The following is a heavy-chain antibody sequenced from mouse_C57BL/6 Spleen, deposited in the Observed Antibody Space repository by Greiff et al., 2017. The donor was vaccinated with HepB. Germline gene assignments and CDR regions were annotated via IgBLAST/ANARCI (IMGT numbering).Heavy chain of an antibody. V-gene: IGHV1-53*01. Sequence: QVQMKQPGTELVKPGASVKLSCKASGYTFTSYWMHWVKQRPGQGLEWIGNINPSNGGTNYNEKFKSKATLTVDKSSSTAYMQLSSLTSEDSAVYYCARLRYDYESWFAYWGQGTLVTVSA. CDR1: GYTFTSYW. CDR2: INPSNGGT. J-gene: IGHJ3*01. D-gene: IGHD2-4*01. CDR3: ARLRYDYESWFAY.